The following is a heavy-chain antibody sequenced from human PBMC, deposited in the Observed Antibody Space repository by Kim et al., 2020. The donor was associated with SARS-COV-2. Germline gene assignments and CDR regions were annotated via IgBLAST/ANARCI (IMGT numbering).Heavy chain of an antibody. J-gene: IGHJ4*02. V-gene: IGHV4-59*01. Sequence: SETLSLTCTVSGAPISTYYWNWIRQSPGIGLEWIGNIYYTGITKSNPSLKSRLTMSVDTSKNQFSLTLSSVTAADTAVYYCARDRSSWAEFDYWGQGIL. CDR3: ARDRSSWAEFDY. CDR2: IYYTGIT. CDR1: GAPISTYY. D-gene: IGHD6-13*01.